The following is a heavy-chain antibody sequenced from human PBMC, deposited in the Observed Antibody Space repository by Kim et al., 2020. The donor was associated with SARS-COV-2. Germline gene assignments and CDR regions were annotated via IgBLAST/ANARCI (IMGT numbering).Heavy chain of an antibody. CDR1: GGSISSYY. Sequence: SETLSLTCTVSGGSISSYYWSWIRQPPGKGLEWIGYIYYSGSTNYNPSLKSRVTISVDTSKNQFSLKLNSVTAADTAVYYCARAMYGGYVKPLGYWGQGTLVTVSS. V-gene: IGHV4-59*01. CDR2: IYYSGST. J-gene: IGHJ4*02. CDR3: ARAMYGGYVKPLGY. D-gene: IGHD5-12*01.